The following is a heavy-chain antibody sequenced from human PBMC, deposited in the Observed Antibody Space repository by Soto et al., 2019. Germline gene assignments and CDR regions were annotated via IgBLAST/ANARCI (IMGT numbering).Heavy chain of an antibody. D-gene: IGHD3-10*01. V-gene: IGHV4-31*03. CDR2: IYYSGSP. CDR3: ARDSMVRGVMFDH. J-gene: IGHJ4*02. CDR1: GGSISSGGYY. Sequence: SETLSLTCTVSGGSISSGGYYWSWIRQHPGKGLEWIGYIYYSGSPYYNPSLKSRITISVDTSKNQFSLKLSSVTAADTAVYYCARDSMVRGVMFDHWGQGALVTVSS.